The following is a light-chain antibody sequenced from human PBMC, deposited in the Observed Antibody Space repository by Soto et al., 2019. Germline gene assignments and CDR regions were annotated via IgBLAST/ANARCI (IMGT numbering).Light chain of an antibody. CDR2: SDN. Sequence: QSVLTQPPSASGTPGQRVTISCSGSRSNIGSYTVNWYQQLPGTAPKLLIYSDNQRPSGVPDRFSGSKSGTSASLAISGLQSEDEADYYCAAWDDSLNGLFGGGTKLTVL. CDR1: RSNIGSYT. V-gene: IGLV1-44*01. CDR3: AAWDDSLNGL. J-gene: IGLJ2*01.